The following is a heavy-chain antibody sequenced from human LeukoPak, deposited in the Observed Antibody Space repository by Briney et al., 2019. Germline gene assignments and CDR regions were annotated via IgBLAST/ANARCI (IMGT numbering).Heavy chain of an antibody. CDR1: GGSISSYY. D-gene: IGHD6-6*01. CDR2: IYYSGST. V-gene: IGHV4-59*01. CDR3: ARDRSSYGMDV. J-gene: IGHJ6*04. Sequence: SETLSLTCTVSGGSISSYYWSWIRQPPGKGLEWIGYIYYSGSTNYNPSLKSRVTISVDTSKNRFSLKLSSVTAADTAVYYCARDRSSYGMDVWGKGTTVTVSS.